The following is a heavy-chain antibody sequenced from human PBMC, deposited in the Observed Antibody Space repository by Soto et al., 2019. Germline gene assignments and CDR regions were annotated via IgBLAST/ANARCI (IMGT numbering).Heavy chain of an antibody. CDR3: TRKRFGMDV. CDR2: IKEDGSEK. J-gene: IGHJ6*02. Sequence: EVQLVESGGGLVQPGESLRLSCAVSGFTFSSSWMSWARQAPGKGLEWVANIKEDGSEKDYVDPVKGRFTITRDNAKNSLYLQMNNLRAEDTAVYFCTRKRFGMDVWGQGTTVTVSS. CDR1: GFTFSSSW. V-gene: IGHV3-7*03.